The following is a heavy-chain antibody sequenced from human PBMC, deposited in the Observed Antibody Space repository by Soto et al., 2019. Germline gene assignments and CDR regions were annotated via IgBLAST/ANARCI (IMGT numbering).Heavy chain of an antibody. J-gene: IGHJ4*02. CDR2: ISGSGGST. D-gene: IGHD6-19*01. CDR3: AKSFERGVAGTPFDY. V-gene: IGHV3-23*01. CDR1: GFTFSSYA. Sequence: EVQLLESGGGLVQPGGSLRLSCAASGFTFSSYAMSWVRQAPGKGLEWVSAISGSGGSTYYADYVKGRLTISRDNSKNTLYLQMNSLRAEDTAVYYCAKSFERGVAGTPFDYWGQGTLVTVSS.